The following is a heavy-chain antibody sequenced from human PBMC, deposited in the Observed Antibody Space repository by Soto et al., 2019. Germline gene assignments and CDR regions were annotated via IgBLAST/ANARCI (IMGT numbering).Heavy chain of an antibody. CDR1: GFTFSSYA. Sequence: GGSLRLSCAASGFTFSSYAMSWVRQAPGKGLEWVSAISGSGGSTYYADSVKGRFTISRDNSKNTLYLQMNSLRAEDTAVYYCAKIPSNLWFGELFLGYWGQGTLVTVSS. CDR2: ISGSGGST. CDR3: AKIPSNLWFGELFLGY. D-gene: IGHD3-10*01. V-gene: IGHV3-23*01. J-gene: IGHJ4*02.